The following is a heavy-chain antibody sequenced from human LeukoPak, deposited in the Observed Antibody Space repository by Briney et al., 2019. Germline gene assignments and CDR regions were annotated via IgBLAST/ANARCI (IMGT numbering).Heavy chain of an antibody. D-gene: IGHD3-22*01. CDR3: ARGQDSRDHKYYYYGMDV. V-gene: IGHV4-34*01. Sequence: SETLSLTCAVYGGSFSGYYWSWIRQPPGKGLEWIGEINHSGSTNYNPSLKSRVTISVDTSKNQFSLKLSSVTAADTAVYYCARGQDSRDHKYYYYGMDVWGQGTTVTVSS. J-gene: IGHJ6*02. CDR1: GGSFSGYY. CDR2: INHSGST.